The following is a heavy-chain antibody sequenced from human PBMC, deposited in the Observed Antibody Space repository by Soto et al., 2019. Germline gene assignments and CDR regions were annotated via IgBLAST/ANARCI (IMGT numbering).Heavy chain of an antibody. CDR3: ARAVLPATAPFDY. CDR2: IYYSGST. Sequence: QVQLQESGPRLVKPSETLSLTCIVSGGSISNYYWSWIRQPPGKGLEWIGYIYYSGSTNYNPSLPSRVTISVDTSKHQFSLKLSSVTAADPAVYYCARAVLPATAPFDYWGQGTLVTVSS. D-gene: IGHD2-2*01. J-gene: IGHJ4*02. V-gene: IGHV4-59*01. CDR1: GGSISNYY.